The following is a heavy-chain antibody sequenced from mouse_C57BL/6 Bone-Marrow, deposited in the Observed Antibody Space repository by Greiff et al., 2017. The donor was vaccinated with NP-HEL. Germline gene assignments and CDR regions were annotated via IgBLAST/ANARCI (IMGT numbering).Heavy chain of an antibody. Sequence: VQLQQSGPVLVKPGASVKMSCKASGYTFTNYLIEWVKQRPGQGLEWIGVINPGSGGTNYNEKFKGKATLTADKSSSTAYMQLSSLTSEDSAVYFCARCNPLYYYGSSLDYWGQGTTLTVSS. D-gene: IGHD1-1*01. CDR3: ARCNPLYYYGSSLDY. CDR2: INPGSGGT. CDR1: GYTFTNYL. V-gene: IGHV1-54*01. J-gene: IGHJ2*01.